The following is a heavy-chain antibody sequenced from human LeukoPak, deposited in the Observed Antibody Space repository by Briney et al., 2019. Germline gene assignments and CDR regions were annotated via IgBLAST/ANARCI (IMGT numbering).Heavy chain of an antibody. CDR1: GGSFSGYY. CDR3: ARGRGYSYGYSLRYFDL. V-gene: IGHV4-34*01. J-gene: IGHJ5*02. D-gene: IGHD5-18*01. Sequence: SETLSLTCAVYGGSFSGYYWSWIRQPPGKGLEWIGEINHSGSTNYNPSLKSRVTISVDTSKNQSSLKLSSVTAADTAVYYCARGRGYSYGYSLRYFDLWGQGTLVTVSS. CDR2: INHSGST.